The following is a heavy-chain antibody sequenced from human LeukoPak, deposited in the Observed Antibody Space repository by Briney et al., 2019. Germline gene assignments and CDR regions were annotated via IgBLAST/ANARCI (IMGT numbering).Heavy chain of an antibody. CDR1: GFTFSSYS. V-gene: IGHV3-48*04. J-gene: IGHJ4*02. D-gene: IGHD4-11*01. CDR3: TKMVYSNLNY. Sequence: GGSLRLSCAASGFTFSSYSMNWVRQAPGKGLEWVSYISSSSSTIYYADSVKGRFTISRDNAKNSLYLQMNSLRADDTAVYYCTKMVYSNLNYWGQGTLVTVAS. CDR2: ISSSSSTI.